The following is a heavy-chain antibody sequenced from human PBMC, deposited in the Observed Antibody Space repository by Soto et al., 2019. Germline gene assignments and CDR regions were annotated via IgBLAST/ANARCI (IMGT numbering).Heavy chain of an antibody. J-gene: IGHJ6*02. CDR2: ISSSGSTI. Sequence: QVQLVESGGGLVKPGGSLRLSCAASGFTFSDYYMSWIRQAPGKGLEWVSYISSSGSTIYYADSVKGRFTISRDNAKNSXNLQMNSLRAEDTAVYYCARGLSCISTTCHVGPVDVWGQGTTVTVSS. D-gene: IGHD2-2*01. CDR3: ARGLSCISTTCHVGPVDV. V-gene: IGHV3-11*01. CDR1: GFTFSDYY.